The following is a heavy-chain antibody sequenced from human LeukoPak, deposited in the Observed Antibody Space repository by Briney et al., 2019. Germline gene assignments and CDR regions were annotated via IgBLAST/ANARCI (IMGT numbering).Heavy chain of an antibody. Sequence: PGGSLRLSCAASGFTFSSYIMNWVRQAPGKGLEWVSVIYSGGSTYYADSVKGRFTISRDNSKNTLYLQMNSLRAEDTALYYCAKIAVPDTNFDYWGQGTLVTVSS. CDR3: AKIAVPDTNFDY. CDR2: IYSGGST. V-gene: IGHV3-53*01. J-gene: IGHJ4*02. D-gene: IGHD6-19*01. CDR1: GFTFSSYI.